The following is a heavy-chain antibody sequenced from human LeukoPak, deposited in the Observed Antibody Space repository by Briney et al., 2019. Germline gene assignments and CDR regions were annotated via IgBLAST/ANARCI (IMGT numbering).Heavy chain of an antibody. J-gene: IGHJ4*02. D-gene: IGHD6-25*01. V-gene: IGHV3-11*06. CDR1: GFTFSGYY. CDR2: ISSSSSHK. Sequence: KSGGSLSLSCAASGFTFSGYYMSWIRQAPGKGLEWVSYISSSSSHKYYADSVKGRFTISSDNAKNSLYLQMNSLRAEDTSGYDCASSPTPGRGTASGYWGQGTLGSDSS. CDR3: ASSPTPGRGTASGY.